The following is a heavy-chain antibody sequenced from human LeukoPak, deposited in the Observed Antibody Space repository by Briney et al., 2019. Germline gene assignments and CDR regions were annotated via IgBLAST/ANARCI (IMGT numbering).Heavy chain of an antibody. V-gene: IGHV4-59*11. CDR3: ARERSSSWRFDY. D-gene: IGHD6-13*01. CDR1: GGSISSHY. Sequence: SETLSLTCTVSGGSISSHYWSWIRQPPGKGLEWIRYIYYSGSANYNPSLKSRVTISVDTSKNQFSLKLSSVTAADTAVYYCARERSSSWRFDYWGQGTLVTVSS. CDR2: IYYSGSA. J-gene: IGHJ4*02.